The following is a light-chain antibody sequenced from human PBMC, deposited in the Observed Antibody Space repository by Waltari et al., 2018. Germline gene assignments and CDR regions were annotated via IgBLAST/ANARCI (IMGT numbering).Light chain of an antibody. CDR3: QQTYKTPRT. Sequence: DIQMTQSPSSLPASVGDRVTISCRASQRISSYLNWYQQEQGKAPRLLIYGATSLQSGVPSRFSGSGSGTDFTLTISSLQPEDFATYYCQQTYKTPRTFGQGTKVDI. CDR1: QRISSY. J-gene: IGKJ1*01. V-gene: IGKV1-39*01. CDR2: GAT.